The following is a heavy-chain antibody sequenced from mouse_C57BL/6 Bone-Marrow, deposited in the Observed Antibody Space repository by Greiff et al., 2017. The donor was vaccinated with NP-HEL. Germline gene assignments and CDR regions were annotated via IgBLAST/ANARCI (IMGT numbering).Heavy chain of an antibody. V-gene: IGHV1-80*01. CDR3: ARGAY. Sequence: VQLQQSGAELVKPGASVKISCKASGYDFTNYWMNWVKQRPGQGLEWIGQIYPGDGDTNYNGKFKDKATLTADKSSITAYMQLSRQTSEDSAVYCCARGAYGGQGTLATVTA. CDR2: IYPGDGDT. CDR1: GYDFTNYW. J-gene: IGHJ3*01.